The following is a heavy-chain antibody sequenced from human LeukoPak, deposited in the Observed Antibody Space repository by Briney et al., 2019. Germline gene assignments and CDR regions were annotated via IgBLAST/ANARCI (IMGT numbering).Heavy chain of an antibody. V-gene: IGHV3-74*01. D-gene: IGHD2-8*02. CDR2: INTDGSST. CDR1: DFSFSNYW. CDR3: ARDYSRTSTGFDY. Sequence: GGSLRLSCAASDFSFSNYWMTWLRQAPGKGLVWVSRINTDGSSTSYADSVKGRFTISRDNAKNTLYLQMNSLRAEDTAVYYCARDYSRTSTGFDYWGQGTLVTVSS. J-gene: IGHJ4*02.